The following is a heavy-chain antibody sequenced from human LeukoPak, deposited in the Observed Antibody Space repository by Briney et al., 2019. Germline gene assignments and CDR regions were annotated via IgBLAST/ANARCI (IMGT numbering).Heavy chain of an antibody. CDR1: GFTVSSNY. J-gene: IGHJ4*02. Sequence: QTGGSLRLSWAASGFTVSSNYMSWVRQAPGKGLEWVSVIYSGGSTYYADSVKGRFTISRDNSKNTLYLQMNSLRAEDTAVYYCGRGGLRLRGTVRFDYWGQGTLVTVSS. CDR3: GRGGLRLRGTVRFDY. V-gene: IGHV3-66*01. CDR2: IYSGGST. D-gene: IGHD3-16*01.